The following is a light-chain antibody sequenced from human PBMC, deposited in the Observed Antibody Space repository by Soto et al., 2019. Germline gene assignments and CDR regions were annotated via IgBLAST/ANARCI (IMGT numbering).Light chain of an antibody. V-gene: IGKV3-15*01. J-gene: IGKJ1*01. CDR3: HHYNNWPRT. Sequence: EIVMTQSPASLSASPGERATLSFRASQNVGSKLAWYQQKPGQAPRFLIYGASTRATGIPARFSGSGSGTEFTLTISSLQSEDFAVYYCHHYNNWPRTFGQGTRVEIK. CDR1: QNVGSK. CDR2: GAS.